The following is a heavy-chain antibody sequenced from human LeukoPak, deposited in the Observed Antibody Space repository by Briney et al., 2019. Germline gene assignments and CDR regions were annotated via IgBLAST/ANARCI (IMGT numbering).Heavy chain of an antibody. D-gene: IGHD1-1*01. CDR1: GGSISSYY. CDR2: IYYSGST. V-gene: IGHV4-59*08. J-gene: IGHJ6*02. Sequence: SETLSLTCTVPGGSISSYYWSWIRQPPGKGLEWIGYIYYSGSTNYNPSLKSRVTISVDTSKNQFSLKLSSVTAADTAVYYCARTTKNYGMDVWGQGTTVTVSS. CDR3: ARTTKNYGMDV.